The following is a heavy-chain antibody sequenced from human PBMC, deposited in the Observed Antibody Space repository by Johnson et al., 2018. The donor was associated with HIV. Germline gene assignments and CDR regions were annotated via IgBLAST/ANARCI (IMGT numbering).Heavy chain of an antibody. J-gene: IGHJ3*02. CDR2: ISYDGSNK. CDR3: AKDLNVITMIVGSDAFDI. V-gene: IGHV3-30*18. CDR1: GFTFSSYA. Sequence: QVQLVESGGGVVQPGKSLRLFCAASGFTFSSYAMHWVRQAPGKGLEWVAVISYDGSNKYYADSVKGRFTISRDNSKNTLYLQMNSLRAEDTAVYYCAKDLNVITMIVGSDAFDIWGQETMVTVSS. D-gene: IGHD3-22*01.